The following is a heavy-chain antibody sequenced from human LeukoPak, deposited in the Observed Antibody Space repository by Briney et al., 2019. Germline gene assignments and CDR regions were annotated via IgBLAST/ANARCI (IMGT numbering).Heavy chain of an antibody. CDR3: AGGSQWLVF. D-gene: IGHD6-19*01. Sequence: PGRPLRLSCAASGFTFSSYGMHWVRQAPGKGLEWVAVIWYDGSNKYYADSVKGRFTISRDNSKNTLYLQMNSLRAEDTAVYYCAGGSQWLVFWGQGTLVTVSS. J-gene: IGHJ4*02. CDR2: IWYDGSNK. CDR1: GFTFSSYG. V-gene: IGHV3-33*01.